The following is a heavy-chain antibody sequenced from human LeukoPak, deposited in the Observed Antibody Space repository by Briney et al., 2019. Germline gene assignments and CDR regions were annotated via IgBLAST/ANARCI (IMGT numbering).Heavy chain of an antibody. V-gene: IGHV3-23*01. CDR1: GFTFSNYA. CDR2: ISDSGDST. CDR3: ARGIPGSDVYPNWYFDL. Sequence: PGGSLRLSCAASGFTFSNYALSWVRQAPGKGLEWVSAISDSGDSTYYADSVKGRFTISRDNSKNSLSLQMNSLRAEDTAVYFCARGIPGSDVYPNWYFDLWGRGTLVTVSS. D-gene: IGHD2-21*01. J-gene: IGHJ2*01.